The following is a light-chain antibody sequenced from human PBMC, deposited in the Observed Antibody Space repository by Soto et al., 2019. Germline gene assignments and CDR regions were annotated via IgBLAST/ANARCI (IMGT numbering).Light chain of an antibody. Sequence: QSALPQPASVNGSPGQSITISCTGTSSDVGGYNYVSWYQQYPGKAPKLMIYDVSNRPSGVSNRFSGSKSGNTASLTISGLQAEDEADYYCSSYTISNTLVFGSGTKVTVL. CDR1: SSDVGGYNY. V-gene: IGLV2-14*01. CDR3: SSYTISNTLV. CDR2: DVS. J-gene: IGLJ1*01.